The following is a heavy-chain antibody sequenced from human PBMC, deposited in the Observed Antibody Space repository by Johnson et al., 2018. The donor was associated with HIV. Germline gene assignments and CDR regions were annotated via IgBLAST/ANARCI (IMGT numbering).Heavy chain of an antibody. CDR1: GFTFSSYA. V-gene: IGHV3-30-3*01. CDR3: ARGLAADAFDI. CDR2: ISYDGSNK. J-gene: IGHJ3*02. Sequence: QVQLVESGGGVVQPGRSLRLSCAASGFTFSSYAMHWVRQAPGKGLEWVAVISYDGSNKYYADSVKGRFTISRDNSKNTLYLQMNSLRAEDTAVYYCARGLAADAFDIWGHATMVTVSS. D-gene: IGHD6-13*01.